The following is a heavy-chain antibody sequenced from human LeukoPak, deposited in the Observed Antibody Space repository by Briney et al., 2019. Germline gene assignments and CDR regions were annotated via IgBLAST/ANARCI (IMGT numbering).Heavy chain of an antibody. V-gene: IGHV1-46*01. Sequence: ASVKVSCKASGYPFTTYPMHWVRQAPGQGLEWMGIINPSGGSTNYAQKSQGRVTLTRDTSTSTVYMELSSLRSEDTAVYYCARLGYCGSTTCQWGQGTVVTVSS. CDR3: ARLGYCGSTTCQ. CDR1: GYPFTTYP. D-gene: IGHD2-2*01. J-gene: IGHJ4*02. CDR2: INPSGGST.